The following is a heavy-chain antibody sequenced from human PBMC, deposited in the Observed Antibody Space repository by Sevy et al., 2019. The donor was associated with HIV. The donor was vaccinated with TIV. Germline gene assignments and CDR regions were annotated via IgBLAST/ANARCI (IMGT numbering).Heavy chain of an antibody. Sequence: ASVKVSCKASGYTFTSYGISWVRQAPGQGLEWMGWISAYNGNTNYAQKLQGRVTMTTDTSTSTAYMELRSLRSDDTAVYYCARETTSRITIFGAPTGGAFDIWGQGTMVTVSS. D-gene: IGHD3-3*01. CDR2: ISAYNGNT. CDR1: GYTFTSYG. J-gene: IGHJ3*02. V-gene: IGHV1-18*01. CDR3: ARETTSRITIFGAPTGGAFDI.